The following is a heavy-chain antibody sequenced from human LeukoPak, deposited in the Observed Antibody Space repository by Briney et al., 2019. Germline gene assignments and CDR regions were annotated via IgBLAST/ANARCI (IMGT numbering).Heavy chain of an antibody. V-gene: IGHV3-30-3*01. D-gene: IGHD2-15*01. Sequence: GGSRRLSCVASGFTFSNAWMSWVRQAPGKGLEWVAVISSDGNNKYYADSVKGRFTISRDNSKKTLYLHMNSLRAEDTSVYYCARGRTYSFDYWGQGTLVTVSS. J-gene: IGHJ4*02. CDR3: ARGRTYSFDY. CDR2: ISSDGNNK. CDR1: GFTFSNAW.